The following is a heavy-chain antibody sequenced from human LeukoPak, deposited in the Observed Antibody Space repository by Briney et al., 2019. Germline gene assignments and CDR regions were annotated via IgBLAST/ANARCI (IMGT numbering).Heavy chain of an antibody. Sequence: ASVKVSCKASGYTFTSYGVSWVRQAPGQGLEWMGWISAYNGNTNYAQKLQGRVTMTTDTSTSTAYMELRSLRSGDTAVYYCARGIPQYSYGYAGDAFDIWGQGTMVTVSS. CDR3: ARGIPQYSYGYAGDAFDI. V-gene: IGHV1-18*01. CDR2: ISAYNGNT. J-gene: IGHJ3*02. CDR1: GYTFTSYG. D-gene: IGHD5-18*01.